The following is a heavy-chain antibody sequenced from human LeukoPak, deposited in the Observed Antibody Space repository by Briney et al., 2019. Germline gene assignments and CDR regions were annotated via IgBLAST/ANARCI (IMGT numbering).Heavy chain of an antibody. CDR3: ARGLSYDFWSGYSYYYYMDV. CDR2: IIPIFGTA. CDR1: GGTFSSYA. Sequence: SVKVSCKASGGTFSSYAISWVRQAPGQGLEWMGRIIPIFGTANYAQKFQGRVTITTDESTSTAYMELSSLRSEDTAVYHCARGLSYDFWSGYSYYYYMDVWGKGTTVTVSS. J-gene: IGHJ6*03. V-gene: IGHV1-69*05. D-gene: IGHD3-3*01.